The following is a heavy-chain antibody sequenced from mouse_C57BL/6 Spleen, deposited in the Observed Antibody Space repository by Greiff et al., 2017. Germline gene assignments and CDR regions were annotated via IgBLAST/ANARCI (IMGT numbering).Heavy chain of an antibody. D-gene: IGHD2-12*01. Sequence: QVQLQQPGAELVRPGSSVKLSCKASGYTFTSYWMDWVKQRPGQGLEWIGNIYPSDSETNYNQKFKAKATLTVDKSSSTAYMQRSSLTSEDSAVYYCATEAYYRTGYYAMDYWGQGTSVTVSS. CDR2: IYPSDSET. J-gene: IGHJ4*01. CDR1: GYTFTSYW. V-gene: IGHV1-61*01. CDR3: ATEAYYRTGYYAMDY.